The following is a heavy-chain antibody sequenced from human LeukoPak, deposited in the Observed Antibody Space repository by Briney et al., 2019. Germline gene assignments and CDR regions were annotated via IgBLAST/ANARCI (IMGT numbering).Heavy chain of an antibody. J-gene: IGHJ3*02. D-gene: IGHD3-22*01. CDR3: ARDPWADYDSSGYYYGGGAFDI. V-gene: IGHV1-18*01. Sequence: ASVKVSCKASGYTFTSYGISWVRQAPGQGLEWMGWISAYNGNTNYAQKLQGRVTMTTDTSTSTAYMELRSLRSDDTAMYYCARDPWADYDSSGYYYGGGAFDIWGQGTMVTVSS. CDR1: GYTFTSYG. CDR2: ISAYNGNT.